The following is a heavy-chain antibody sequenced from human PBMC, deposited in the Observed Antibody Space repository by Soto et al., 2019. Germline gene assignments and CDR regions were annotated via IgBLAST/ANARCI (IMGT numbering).Heavy chain of an antibody. V-gene: IGHV4-59*01. CDR3: VRGEGGYGKGTIDY. D-gene: IGHD5-18*01. CDR2: ICYIGTT. J-gene: IGHJ4*02. CDR1: GGSISNYY. Sequence: QVQLQESGPGLVKPSETLSLTCTVSGGSISNYYWSWVRQTPGMGLEWIGYICYIGTTNYNPSLKSRVTISLDPSKNNFSLKLSSVSAAETAVYYCVRGEGGYGKGTIDYWGQGSLVSVSS.